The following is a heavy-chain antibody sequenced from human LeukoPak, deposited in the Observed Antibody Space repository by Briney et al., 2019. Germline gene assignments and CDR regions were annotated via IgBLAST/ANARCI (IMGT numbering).Heavy chain of an antibody. J-gene: IGHJ3*02. CDR2: INAGNGNT. D-gene: IGHD3-16*01. Sequence: ASVKVSCKASAYTFTNYAMHWVRQAPGQRLEWMGWINAGNGNTKYSQKSQGRVTITRDTSASTAYMELSSLRSEDTAVYYCARGEIVITFGSSRPGDAFDIWGQGTMVTVSS. V-gene: IGHV1-3*01. CDR1: AYTFTNYA. CDR3: ARGEIVITFGSSRPGDAFDI.